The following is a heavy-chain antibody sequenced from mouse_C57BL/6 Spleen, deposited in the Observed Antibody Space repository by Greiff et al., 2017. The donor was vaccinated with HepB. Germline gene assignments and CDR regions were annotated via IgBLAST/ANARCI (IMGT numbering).Heavy chain of an antibody. V-gene: IGHV1-15*01. CDR2: IDPETGGT. Sequence: QVQLQQSGAELVRPGASVTLSCKASGYTFTDYEMHWVKQTPVHGLEWIGAIDPETGGTAYNHKFKGKAILTEDKSSSTAYMELRILTSEDSAVYYCTRSGLPSFAYWGQGALVTVSA. J-gene: IGHJ3*01. CDR1: GYTFTDYE. CDR3: TRSGLPSFAY. D-gene: IGHD3-1*01.